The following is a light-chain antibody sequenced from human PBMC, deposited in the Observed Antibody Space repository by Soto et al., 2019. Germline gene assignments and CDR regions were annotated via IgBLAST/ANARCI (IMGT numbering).Light chain of an antibody. V-gene: IGKV1-33*01. J-gene: IGKJ4*01. CDR1: QDTRKY. Sequence: DIEVTQSPTSLSASLGDRVTITCQTNQDTRKYLNWFQHKPGKVPRLLIYDTSNLQIGVPSRFSASGSGTYFPLTISRLRPEDGATDYCQAYGGTPAFGGATKVEIK. CDR3: QAYGGTPA. CDR2: DTS.